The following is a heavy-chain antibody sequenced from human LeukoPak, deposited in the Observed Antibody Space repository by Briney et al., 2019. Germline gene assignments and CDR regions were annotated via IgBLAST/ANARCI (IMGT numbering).Heavy chain of an antibody. CDR3: ARHDWFDP. V-gene: IGHV3-23*01. J-gene: IGHJ5*02. Sequence: PGGSLRLSCVASGFTFSDYAMSWVRQAPGKGLEWVSGISDSGGSTYYADSVKGRFTISRDISKNTLYLQMSSLRAEDTAVYYCARHDWFDPWGPGTLVTVSS. CDR2: ISDSGGST. CDR1: GFTFSDYA.